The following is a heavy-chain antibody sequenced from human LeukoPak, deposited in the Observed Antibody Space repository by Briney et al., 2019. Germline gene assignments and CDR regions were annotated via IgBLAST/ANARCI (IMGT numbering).Heavy chain of an antibody. Sequence: PGGSLRLSCAASGFPFSSYAMSWVRQAPGKGLEWVSAISGSGGSTYYADSVKGRFTISRDNSKNTLYLQMNSLRAEDTAVYYCASRSYYYDSSGYYKDYWGQGTLVTVSS. CDR1: GFPFSSYA. CDR3: ASRSYYYDSSGYYKDY. V-gene: IGHV3-23*01. CDR2: ISGSGGST. J-gene: IGHJ4*02. D-gene: IGHD3-22*01.